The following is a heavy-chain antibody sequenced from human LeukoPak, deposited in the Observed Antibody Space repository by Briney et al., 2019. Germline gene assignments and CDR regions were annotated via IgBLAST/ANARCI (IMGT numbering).Heavy chain of an antibody. CDR1: GGSFSGYY. Sequence: SETLSLTCAVYGGSFSGYYWSWIRQPPGEGLEWIGEINHSGSTNYNPSLKSRVTISVDTSKNQFSLKLSSVTAADTAVYYCARDCRWAARPDYYYYYGMDVWGQGTTVTVSS. CDR3: ARDCRWAARPDYYYYYGMDV. D-gene: IGHD6-6*01. V-gene: IGHV4-34*09. CDR2: INHSGST. J-gene: IGHJ6*02.